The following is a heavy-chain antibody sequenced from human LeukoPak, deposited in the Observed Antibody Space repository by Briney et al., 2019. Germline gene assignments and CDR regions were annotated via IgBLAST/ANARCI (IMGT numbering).Heavy chain of an antibody. CDR2: IIPFLGIE. CDR1: GATFSTYA. CDR3: AREVSAEGYGSGSYLGFDY. Sequence: ASVRVSCTASGATFSTYAISWVRQAPGHGRGWMGRIIPFLGIENYAQKLQGRVTITADKSTSTAYMELSSLRSEDTAVYYCAREVSAEGYGSGSYLGFDYWGQGTLVTVSS. J-gene: IGHJ4*02. D-gene: IGHD3-10*01. V-gene: IGHV1-69*04.